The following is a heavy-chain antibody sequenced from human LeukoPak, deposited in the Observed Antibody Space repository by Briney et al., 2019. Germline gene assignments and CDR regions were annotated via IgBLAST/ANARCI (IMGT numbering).Heavy chain of an antibody. CDR3: TKAQLPRQELGNFYFDC. V-gene: IGHV3-30*18. J-gene: IGHJ4*02. Sequence: RGGSLRLSCAASGFTFSTYGMHWVRQAPGKGLEWVAVVSYDGSSIYYADSVKGRFTISRDNSKSTLYLQMNSLRSEDAAVYYCTKAQLPRQELGNFYFDCWGQGTLVTVSS. D-gene: IGHD7-27*01. CDR2: VSYDGSSI. CDR1: GFTFSTYG.